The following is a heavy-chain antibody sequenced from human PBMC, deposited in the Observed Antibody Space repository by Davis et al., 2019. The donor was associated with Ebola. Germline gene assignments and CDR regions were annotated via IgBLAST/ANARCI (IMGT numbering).Heavy chain of an antibody. Sequence: GDSLLSSCTAAGFTFSKYGMSWVRQAQGKGLEWVAAVSRKGGAYYTDSVKGRFTVFRDTAKDTLFLQMDSLRDEDTAIYYCAKEMEVTKPYDHWGQGTLVTVSS. CDR3: AKEMEVTKPYDH. D-gene: IGHD2-21*02. CDR1: GFTFSKYG. V-gene: IGHV3-23*01. J-gene: IGHJ4*02. CDR2: VSRKGGA.